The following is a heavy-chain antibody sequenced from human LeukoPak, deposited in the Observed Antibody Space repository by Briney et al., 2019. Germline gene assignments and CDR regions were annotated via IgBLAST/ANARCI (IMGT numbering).Heavy chain of an antibody. Sequence: PGGSLRPSCAASGFTFSSYSMNWVRQAPGKGLEWVSSISSSSSYIYYADSVKGRFTISRDNAKNSLYLQMNSLRAEDTAVYYCARDYGGYGNDALDIWGQGTMVTVSS. CDR2: ISSSSSYI. J-gene: IGHJ3*02. D-gene: IGHD6-25*01. CDR3: ARDYGGYGNDALDI. CDR1: GFTFSSYS. V-gene: IGHV3-21*01.